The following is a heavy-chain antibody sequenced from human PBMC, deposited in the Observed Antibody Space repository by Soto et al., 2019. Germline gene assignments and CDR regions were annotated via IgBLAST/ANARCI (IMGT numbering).Heavy chain of an antibody. V-gene: IGHV3-30*18. CDR1: GFTFSSYG. CDR3: AKDLRYSYGSLDY. Sequence: GGSLRLSCAASGFTFSSYGMHWVRQAPGKGLEWVAVISYDGSNKYYADSVKGRFTISRDNSKNTLYLQMNSLRAEDTAVYYWAKDLRYSYGSLDYWGQGTLVTVSS. CDR2: ISYDGSNK. J-gene: IGHJ4*02. D-gene: IGHD5-18*01.